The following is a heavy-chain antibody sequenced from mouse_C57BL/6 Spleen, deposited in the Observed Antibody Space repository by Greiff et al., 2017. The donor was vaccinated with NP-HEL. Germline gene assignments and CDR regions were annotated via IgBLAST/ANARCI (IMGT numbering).Heavy chain of an antibody. J-gene: IGHJ3*01. V-gene: IGHV1-69*01. Sequence: QVQLQQPGAELVMPGASVKLSCKASGYTFTSYWMHWVKQRPGQGLEWIGEIDPSDSYTNYNQKFKGKSTLTVDKSSSTAYMQLNSLTSEDSAVYYCARSGYYGSSPPWFAYWGQGTLVTVSA. CDR3: ARSGYYGSSPPWFAY. CDR2: IDPSDSYT. D-gene: IGHD1-1*01. CDR1: GYTFTSYW.